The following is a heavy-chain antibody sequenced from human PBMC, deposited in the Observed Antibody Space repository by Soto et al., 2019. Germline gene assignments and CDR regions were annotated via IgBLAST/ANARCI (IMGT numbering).Heavy chain of an antibody. Sequence: SETLSLTCTVTGSSIYIYYWSWIRQPPGKGLEWIGHIYYTGSANYNPSLKSRATISVDASKTQFSLSLISMTAADTAVYYCARHIFGSDHFYRLAGWAQRTTVPVSS. CDR2: IYYTGSA. V-gene: IGHV4-59*08. CDR1: GSSIYIYY. D-gene: IGHD3-3*02. CDR3: ARHIFGSDHFYRLAG. J-gene: IGHJ6*02.